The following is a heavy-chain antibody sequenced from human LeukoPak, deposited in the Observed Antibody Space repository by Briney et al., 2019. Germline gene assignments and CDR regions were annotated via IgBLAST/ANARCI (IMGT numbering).Heavy chain of an antibody. D-gene: IGHD3-10*01. Sequence: QPGGSLRLSCAASGFTFSSFAMSWVRQAPGKGLEWVSTISGSGGDTYYADSVKGRFIISRDNSKTTLYLQMNGLRAEDTAVYYCAKQWFGEQRAYWGQGTLVTVSS. CDR1: GFTFSSFA. V-gene: IGHV3-23*01. J-gene: IGHJ4*02. CDR3: AKQWFGEQRAY. CDR2: ISGSGGDT.